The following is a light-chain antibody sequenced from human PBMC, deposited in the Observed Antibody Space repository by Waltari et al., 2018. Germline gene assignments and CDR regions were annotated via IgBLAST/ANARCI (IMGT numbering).Light chain of an antibody. CDR1: SRDVGGYNY. Sequence: QSALTQPPSASGSPGQSVTISCTGTSRDVGGYNYVPWYQQHPGKAPKLMISEVTKRPSGVPDRFSGSKSGNTASLTVSGLQADDEADYYCCSHAGSHNYVFGTGTKVTVL. CDR2: EVT. V-gene: IGLV2-8*01. J-gene: IGLJ1*01. CDR3: CSHAGSHNYV.